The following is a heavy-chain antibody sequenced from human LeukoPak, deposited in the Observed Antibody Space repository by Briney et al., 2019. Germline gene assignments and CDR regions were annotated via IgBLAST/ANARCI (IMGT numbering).Heavy chain of an antibody. J-gene: IGHJ3*02. CDR3: ARSYYDSSGYYGFDAFDI. Sequence: ASVKVSCKASGYTFTSYGISWVRQARGQGLEWMGWISAYNGNTNYAQKLQGRVTMTTDTSTSTAYMELRSLRSDDTAVYYCARSYYDSSGYYGFDAFDIWGQGTMVTVSS. V-gene: IGHV1-18*01. D-gene: IGHD3-22*01. CDR1: GYTFTSYG. CDR2: ISAYNGNT.